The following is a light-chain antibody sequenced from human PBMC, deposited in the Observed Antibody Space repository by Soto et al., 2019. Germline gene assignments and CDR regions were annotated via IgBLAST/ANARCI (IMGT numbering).Light chain of an antibody. V-gene: IGLV2-14*01. CDR2: EVN. J-gene: IGLJ2*01. CDR3: SSSTTTNSLVV. CDR1: RSDIGADKY. Sequence: QSVLTQPASVSESPGQSITIPCTGTRSDIGADKYVSWYQQHPGKAPKLMIYEVNNRPSDVSNRFSGSKSGNTASLTISGLQAEDEADYYCSSSTTTNSLVVFGGGTKLTVL.